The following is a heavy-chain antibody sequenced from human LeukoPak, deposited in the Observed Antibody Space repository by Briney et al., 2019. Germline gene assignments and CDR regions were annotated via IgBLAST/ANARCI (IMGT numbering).Heavy chain of an antibody. V-gene: IGHV3-23*01. D-gene: IGHD3-3*01. CDR2: ISDSGGST. CDR1: GFTFSSYA. J-gene: IGHJ4*02. Sequence: GGSLRLSCAASGFTFSSYAMSWVRQARGEGLEWVSAISDSGGSTYYADSVKGRFTISRDNSKNTLYLQMNSLRAEDTAVYYCARVSVFGVVITSPFDYWGQGTLVTVSS. CDR3: ARVSVFGVVITSPFDY.